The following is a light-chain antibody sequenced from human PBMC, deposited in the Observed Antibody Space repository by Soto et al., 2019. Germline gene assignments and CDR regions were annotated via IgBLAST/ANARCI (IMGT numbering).Light chain of an antibody. CDR1: LSVSTSY. CDR2: GAS. Sequence: IVLTHSPVTLASSPVERATLSCRASLSVSTSYLAWYQQKPGQPPRLLIYGASNRATGIPDRFSGSGSGTDFTLTISRLEPEDFAVYYCKQYGSSGTCGQGTKVDIK. J-gene: IGKJ1*01. V-gene: IGKV3-20*01. CDR3: KQYGSSGT.